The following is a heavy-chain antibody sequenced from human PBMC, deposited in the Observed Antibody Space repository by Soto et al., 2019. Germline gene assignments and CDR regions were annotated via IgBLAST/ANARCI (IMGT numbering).Heavy chain of an antibody. CDR1: GYTFTGHY. CDR2: INPNSGDT. D-gene: IGHD4-17*01. V-gene: IGHV1-2*02. J-gene: IGHJ4*02. Sequence: ASVKVSCKASGYTFTGHYLHWVRQAPGQGLEWMGWINPNSGDTNYAQKFHGRVTMSRDTSISTAYLELSSLRSDDTAVYYCARLNYGGNPLDYWGQVALVTVSS. CDR3: ARLNYGGNPLDY.